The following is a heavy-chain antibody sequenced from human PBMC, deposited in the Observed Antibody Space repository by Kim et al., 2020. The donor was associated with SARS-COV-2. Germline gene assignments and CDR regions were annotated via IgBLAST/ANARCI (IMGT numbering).Heavy chain of an antibody. CDR1: GGSVSNNTYY. J-gene: IGHJ5*02. D-gene: IGHD6-6*01. CDR2: IYFSGRT. V-gene: IGHV4-39*02. Sequence: SETLSLTCTVSGGSVSNNTYYWGWIRRPTGKGLECVVNIYFSGRTYYNLFLNSCLTMCINTAKNHFSQRLSSVTAANTAAYYCAGLSSNNLAFDTWGQGT. CDR3: AGLSSNNLAFDT.